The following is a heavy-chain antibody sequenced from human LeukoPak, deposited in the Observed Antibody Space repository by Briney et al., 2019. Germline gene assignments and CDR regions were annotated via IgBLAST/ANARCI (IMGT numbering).Heavy chain of an antibody. V-gene: IGHV4-59*01. Sequence: SETLSLTCTVSGGSISRYYWSWIRQPPGKGLEWIGYIYYSGDTNYNPSLKSRVTISVDTSKNQFSLKLSSVTAADTAVYYCARGYYDILTGYFYYFDYWGQGTLVTVSS. D-gene: IGHD3-9*01. CDR3: ARGYYDILTGYFYYFDY. J-gene: IGHJ4*02. CDR2: IYYSGDT. CDR1: GGSISRYY.